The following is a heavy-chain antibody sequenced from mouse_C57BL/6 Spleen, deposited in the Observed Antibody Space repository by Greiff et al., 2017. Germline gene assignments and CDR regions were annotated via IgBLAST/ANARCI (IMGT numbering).Heavy chain of an antibody. V-gene: IGHV3-6*01. J-gene: IGHJ1*03. CDR3: ARANYYGSSYDWYFDV. Sequence: VQLKESGPGLVKPSQSLSLTCSVTGYSITSGYYWNWIRQFPGNKLEWMGYISYDGSNNYNPSLKNRISITRDTSKNQFFLKLNSVTTEDTATYYCARANYYGSSYDWYFDVWGTGTTVTVSS. D-gene: IGHD1-1*01. CDR2: ISYDGSN. CDR1: GYSITSGYY.